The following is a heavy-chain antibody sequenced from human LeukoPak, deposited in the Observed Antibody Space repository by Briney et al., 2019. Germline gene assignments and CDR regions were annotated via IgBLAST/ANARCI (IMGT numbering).Heavy chain of an antibody. D-gene: IGHD6-19*01. CDR2: MNPNSGNT. CDR1: GYTFTSYD. Sequence: ASVKVSCKASGYTFTSYDINWVRQATGQGLEWMGWMNPNSGNTGYAQKFQGRVTMTRNTSISTAYMELSSLRSGDTAVYYCASSKRAVAGPHLGIWGQGTLVTVSS. CDR3: ASSKRAVAGPHLGI. V-gene: IGHV1-8*01. J-gene: IGHJ4*02.